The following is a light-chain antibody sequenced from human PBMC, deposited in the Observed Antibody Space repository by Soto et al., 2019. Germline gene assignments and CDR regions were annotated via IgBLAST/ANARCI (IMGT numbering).Light chain of an antibody. J-gene: IGKJ4*01. CDR2: GAS. V-gene: IGKV3-15*01. Sequence: EIVLTQSPGTLSLSIGERTTLSCRASQSVSRTSLSWYQQKPGQAPRLLISGASSRATGVPARFSGSRSGPEFTLTINSLQSEDFAIYYCQPYNNWPLTFGGGTKV. CDR3: QPYNNWPLT. CDR1: QSVSRT.